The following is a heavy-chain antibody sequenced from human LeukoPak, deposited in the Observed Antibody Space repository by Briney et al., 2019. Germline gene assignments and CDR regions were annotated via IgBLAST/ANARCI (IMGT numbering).Heavy chain of an antibody. CDR3: ARVGYSYGWGSASFYYYYMDV. J-gene: IGHJ6*03. D-gene: IGHD5-18*01. V-gene: IGHV3-21*01. Sequence: GGSLRLSCAASGFTFSSYSMNWVRQAPGKWLEWVSSISSSSSYIYYADSVKGRFTISRDNAKNSLYLQMNSLRAEDTAVYYCARVGYSYGWGSASFYYYYMDVWGKGTTVTVSS. CDR2: ISSSSSYI. CDR1: GFTFSSYS.